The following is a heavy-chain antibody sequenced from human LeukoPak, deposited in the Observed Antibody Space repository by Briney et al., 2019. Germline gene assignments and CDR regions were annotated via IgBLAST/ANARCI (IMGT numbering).Heavy chain of an antibody. CDR1: GFTFSNYG. J-gene: IGHJ5*02. Sequence: GGSLRLSCAASGFTFSNYGMIWVRQAPGKGLEWVGVISYDGSNKYYADSVKGRFTISRDNSKNTLYLQMNSLRAEDTAVYYCARGSRDGYGMFDPWGQGTLVTVSS. D-gene: IGHD5-24*01. CDR2: ISYDGSNK. V-gene: IGHV3-30*03. CDR3: ARGSRDGYGMFDP.